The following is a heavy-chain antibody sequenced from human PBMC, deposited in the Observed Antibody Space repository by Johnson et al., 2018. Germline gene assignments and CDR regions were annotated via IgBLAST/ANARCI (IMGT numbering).Heavy chain of an antibody. CDR1: GFPFSGSV. Sequence: VQLVQSGGGLVQPGGSLKLSCAASGFPFSGSVMHWVRQASGKGLEWVGRIRSKTDGGTTDYAAPAKGRFTSSRDESKNTLYLQMNSLKTEDTAVYYCTKTAYKWRGVMDVWGQGTTVTVSS. D-gene: IGHD1-20*01. CDR2: IRSKTDGGTT. J-gene: IGHJ6*02. V-gene: IGHV3-15*01. CDR3: TKTAYKWRGVMDV.